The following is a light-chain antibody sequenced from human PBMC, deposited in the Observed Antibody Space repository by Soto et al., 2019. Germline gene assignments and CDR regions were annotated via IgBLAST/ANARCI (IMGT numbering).Light chain of an antibody. CDR1: SSNIGNNY. CDR2: DND. CDR3: ATWDRSQSVGV. J-gene: IGLJ2*01. Sequence: QSVLTQPPSVSAAPGQTVTISCSGSSSNIGNNYVFWYQQLPGTAPKLLIYDNDKRPSGIPDRFSGSKSGTSATLGITGLQTGDEADYYCATWDRSQSVGVFGGGTKVTVL. V-gene: IGLV1-51*01.